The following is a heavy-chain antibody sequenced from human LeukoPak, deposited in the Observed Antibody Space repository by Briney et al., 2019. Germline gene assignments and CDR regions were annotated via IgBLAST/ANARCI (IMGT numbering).Heavy chain of an antibody. CDR2: IYYSGST. V-gene: IGHV4-39*01. CDR3: ARHHYYDSSGYYYGYFQH. CDR1: GGSISSSSYY. Sequence: NTSETLSLACTVSGGSISSSSYYWGWIRQPPGKGLEWIGSIYYSGSTYYNPSLKSRVTISVDTSKNQFSLKLSSVTAPDTAVYYCARHHYYDSSGYYYGYFQHWGQGTLVTVSS. D-gene: IGHD3-22*01. J-gene: IGHJ1*01.